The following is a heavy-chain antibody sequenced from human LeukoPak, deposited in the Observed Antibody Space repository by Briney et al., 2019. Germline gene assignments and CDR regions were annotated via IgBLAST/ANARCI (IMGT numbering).Heavy chain of an antibody. CDR1: GFTFSSYW. CDR2: IKQDETEK. D-gene: IGHD5-24*01. V-gene: IGHV3-7*01. Sequence: GGSLRLSCTASGFTFSSYWMTWVRQAPGKGLEWVANIKQDETEKYYVDSVKGRFTISRDNAKNSLFLQMDSLRAEDTAVYYCARQSYDGYHYPDYWGQGSLVTVS. J-gene: IGHJ4*02. CDR3: ARQSYDGYHYPDY.